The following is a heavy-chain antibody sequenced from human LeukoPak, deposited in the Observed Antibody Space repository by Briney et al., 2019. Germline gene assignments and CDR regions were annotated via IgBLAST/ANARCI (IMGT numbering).Heavy chain of an antibody. Sequence: SETLSLTCAVYGGSFSGYYWSWIRQPPGKGLEWIGEINHSGSTNYNPSLKSRVTISVDTSKNQFSLKLSSVTAADTAVYYCASTPTRGYYYYMDVWGKGTTVTVSS. J-gene: IGHJ6*03. CDR2: INHSGST. V-gene: IGHV4-34*01. D-gene: IGHD2-15*01. CDR3: ASTPTRGYYYYMDV. CDR1: GGSFSGYY.